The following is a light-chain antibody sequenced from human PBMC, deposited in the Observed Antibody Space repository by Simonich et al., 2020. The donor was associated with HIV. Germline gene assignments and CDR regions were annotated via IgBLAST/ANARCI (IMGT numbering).Light chain of an antibody. Sequence: DIQMTQSPSTLSASVGDRVTITGRASQSISSWLAWYQQKPGKAPKLLIYKASSLESGVPSRFSGSGYGTEFTLTISSLQPDDFATYYCQQYNSIPRTFGQGTKVEIK. CDR2: KAS. V-gene: IGKV1-5*03. J-gene: IGKJ1*01. CDR3: QQYNSIPRT. CDR1: QSISSW.